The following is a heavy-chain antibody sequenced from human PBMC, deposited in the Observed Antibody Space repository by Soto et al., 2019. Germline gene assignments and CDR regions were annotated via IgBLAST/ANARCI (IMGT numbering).Heavy chain of an antibody. V-gene: IGHV3-7*01. CDR3: ARDSSGPYYYYYGMDV. D-gene: IGHD3-22*01. CDR1: GFTFSSYW. Sequence: GGSLRLSCAASGFTFSSYWMSWVRQAPGKGLEWVANIKQDGSEKYYVDSVKGRFNISRDNAKNSLYLQMNSLRAEDTAVFYCARDSSGPYYYYYGMDVWGQGTTVTVSS. J-gene: IGHJ6*02. CDR2: IKQDGSEK.